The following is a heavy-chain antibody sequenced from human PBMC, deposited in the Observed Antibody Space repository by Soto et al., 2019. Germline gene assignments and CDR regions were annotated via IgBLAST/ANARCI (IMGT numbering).Heavy chain of an antibody. CDR3: TTVSVTKWTGSHYGMDV. J-gene: IGHJ6*02. CDR2: IKSKTDGGTT. D-gene: IGHD4-4*01. CDR1: GFTFSNAW. Sequence: EVQLVESGGGLVKPGGSLRLSCAASGFTFSNAWMNWVRQAPGKGLEWVGRIKSKTDGGTTDYAAPVKGRFTISRDDSKNRLYLQKNSRKNEDTAVYYGTTVSVTKWTGSHYGMDVWGQGTPVTVSS. V-gene: IGHV3-15*07.